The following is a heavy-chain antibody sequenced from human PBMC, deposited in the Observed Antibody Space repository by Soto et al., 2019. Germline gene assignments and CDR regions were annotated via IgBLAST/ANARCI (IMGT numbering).Heavy chain of an antibody. CDR1: GFTFSNYW. CDR2: INIDGSST. Sequence: RRLPCAASGFTFSNYWMNWVRHAPGKGLEWVARINIDGSSTTYADSVKGRFTVSRDNVKNTLNLQMNSLKVADTAESFCARIVYSGYDAWGQGTLVTVSS. CDR3: ARIVYSGYDA. J-gene: IGHJ1*01. D-gene: IGHD5-12*01. V-gene: IGHV3-74*01.